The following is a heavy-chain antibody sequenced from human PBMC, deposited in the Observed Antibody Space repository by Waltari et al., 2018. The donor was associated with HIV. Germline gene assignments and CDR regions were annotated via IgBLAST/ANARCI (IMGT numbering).Heavy chain of an antibody. CDR1: GFTFNRLW. CDR3: ARAEI. V-gene: IGHV3-7*03. CDR2: INEDGSAG. Sequence: QLVQSGGGLVQPGGSLRLSCAASGFTFNRLWMSWVRQAPGKGLGWVANINEDGSAGAYVASVRGRFTISRDNAKNSLFLQMNSLRAEDTAVYYCARAEIWGQGTVVTVSS. J-gene: IGHJ4*02.